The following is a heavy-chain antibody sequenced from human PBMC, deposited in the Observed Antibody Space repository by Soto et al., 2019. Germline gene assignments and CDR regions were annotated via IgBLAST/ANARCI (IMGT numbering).Heavy chain of an antibody. CDR1: GGSVSSESHY. J-gene: IGHJ6*02. CDR3: AGQGLPGSGYYYYYGMDV. V-gene: IGHV4-61*01. D-gene: IGHD2-15*01. Sequence: PSETLSLTCTVSGGSVSSESHYWSWIRQTPGKGLEWIGYIYYTGGTNYNPSLKGRVTMSVDTSRDQVSLRLRSVTRADTAMYYCAGQGLPGSGYYYYYGMDVWGQGATVTVSS. CDR2: IYYTGGT.